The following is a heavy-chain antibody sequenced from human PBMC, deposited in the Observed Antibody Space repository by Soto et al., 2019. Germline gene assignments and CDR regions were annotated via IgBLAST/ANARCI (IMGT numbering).Heavy chain of an antibody. J-gene: IGHJ4*02. Sequence: PGGSLRLSCAAPGFMFSAYWMSWVCQAPGKGLEWVANIYGGGGKKYYVDSVKGRFTISRDNAKRSLYLQMNSLRAEDTAVYYCARDFYGGYTYGPGDYWCQGALVTVSS. V-gene: IGHV3-7*01. CDR3: ARDFYGGYTYGPGDY. CDR1: GFMFSAYW. D-gene: IGHD5-18*01. CDR2: IYGGGGKK.